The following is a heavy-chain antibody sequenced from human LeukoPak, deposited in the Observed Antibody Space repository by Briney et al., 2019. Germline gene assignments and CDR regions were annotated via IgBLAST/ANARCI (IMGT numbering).Heavy chain of an antibody. CDR2: MNPNSGNT. CDR1: GYTFTSYD. D-gene: IGHD3-22*01. V-gene: IGHV1-8*03. J-gene: IGHJ5*02. CDR3: ARDSSGYVSWFDP. Sequence: ASVKVSCKASGYTFTSYDINWVRQATGQGLEWMGWMNPNSGNTGYAQKFQGRVTITRNTSISTAYMELSSLRSEDTAVYYCARDSSGYVSWFDPWGQGTLVTVSS.